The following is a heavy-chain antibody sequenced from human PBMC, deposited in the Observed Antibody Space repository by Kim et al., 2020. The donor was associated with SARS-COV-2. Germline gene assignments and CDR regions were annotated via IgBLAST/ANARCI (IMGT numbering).Heavy chain of an antibody. CDR1: GGSVSSGSYY. CDR3: ARDTVSDYEILTGYYMDAFDI. J-gene: IGHJ3*02. CDR2: IYYSGST. Sequence: SETLSLTCTVSGGSVSSGSYYWSWIRQPPGKGLEWIGYIYYSGSTNYNPSLKSRVTISVDTSKNQFSLKLSSVTAADTAVYYCARDTVSDYEILTGYYMDAFDIWGQGTMVTVSS. D-gene: IGHD3-9*01. V-gene: IGHV4-61*01.